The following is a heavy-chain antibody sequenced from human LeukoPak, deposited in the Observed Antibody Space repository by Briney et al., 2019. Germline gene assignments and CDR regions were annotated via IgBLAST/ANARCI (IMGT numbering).Heavy chain of an antibody. CDR1: GGSFSGYY. V-gene: IGHV4-34*01. CDR3: ARGWFGCTNGVCYHYYYYYGMDV. J-gene: IGHJ6*02. D-gene: IGHD2-8*01. Sequence: SETLSLTCAVYGGSFSGYYWSWIRQPPGKVLEWIGEINHSGSNTYNPSLKSRVTISVDTSKNQFSLKLSSVTAADTAVYYCARGWFGCTNGVCYHYYYYYGMDVWGQGTTVTVSS. CDR2: INHSGSN.